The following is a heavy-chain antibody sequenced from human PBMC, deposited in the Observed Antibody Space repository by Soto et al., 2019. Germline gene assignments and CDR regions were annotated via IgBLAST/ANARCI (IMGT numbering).Heavy chain of an antibody. D-gene: IGHD6-19*01. CDR3: AKGGGIAEAGAYYYGMDV. J-gene: IGHJ6*02. CDR1: GFTFSSYA. CDR2: ISGSGGST. V-gene: IGHV3-23*01. Sequence: EVQLLESGGGLVQPGGSLRLSCAASGFTFSSYAMSWVRQAPGKGLELVSAISGSGGSTYYADSVKGRFTISRANSKSPLYLQVSSLGAEDTAVYYCAKGGGIAEAGAYYYGMDVWGQGTTVTVSS.